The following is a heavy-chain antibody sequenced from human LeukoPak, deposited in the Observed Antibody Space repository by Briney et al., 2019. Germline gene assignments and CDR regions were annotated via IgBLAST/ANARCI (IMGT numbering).Heavy chain of an antibody. CDR1: GGSFSGYY. J-gene: IGHJ4*02. CDR2: INHSGST. D-gene: IGHD6-13*01. V-gene: IGHV4-34*01. Sequence: SETLSLTCAVYGGSFSGYYWSWIRQPPGKGLEWIGEINHSGSTNYNPSLKSRVTISVDTSKNQFSLKLSSVTAADTAVYYCAGLAAAGKGYWGQGTLVTVSS. CDR3: AGLAAAGKGY.